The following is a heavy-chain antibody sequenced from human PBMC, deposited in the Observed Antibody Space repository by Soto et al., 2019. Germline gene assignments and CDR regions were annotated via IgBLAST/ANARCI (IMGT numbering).Heavy chain of an antibody. CDR3: ARSSGGNFGIIIEGSNWFDP. D-gene: IGHD3-3*01. CDR1: GDTFTSYY. Sequence: ASVKVSCKAPGDTFTSYYLNWVRRAPGQGLEWMGVINPHGGSTNYAQKFQGRVTMTRDTSRSTAYMELRSLRSDDTAIYYCARSSGGNFGIIIEGSNWFDPWGQGTLVTVSS. V-gene: IGHV1-46*01. CDR2: INPHGGST. J-gene: IGHJ5*02.